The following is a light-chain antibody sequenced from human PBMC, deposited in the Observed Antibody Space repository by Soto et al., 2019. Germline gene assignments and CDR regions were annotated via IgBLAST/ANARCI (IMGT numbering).Light chain of an antibody. V-gene: IGLV3-1*01. Sequence: SYELTQPPSVSVSPGQTASITCSGDILGDKYASWYQHKPGQSPVLVIYQDIKRPSGIPERFSGSNSGNTATLIISGTQTVDEGDYYCQAWDSGTVVFGGGTKVTVL. CDR3: QAWDSGTVV. CDR1: ILGDKY. CDR2: QDI. J-gene: IGLJ2*01.